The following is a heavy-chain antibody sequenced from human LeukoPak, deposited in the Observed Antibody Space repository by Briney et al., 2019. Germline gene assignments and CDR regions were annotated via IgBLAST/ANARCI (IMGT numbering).Heavy chain of an antibody. J-gene: IGHJ4*02. Sequence: GGPLRLSCAASGFTFSSYAMHWVRQAPGKGLEWVAVISYDGSNKYYADSVKGRFTISRDNSKNTLYLQMNSLRAEDTAVYYCARDRYCSSTSCFYFDYWGQGTLVTVSS. CDR3: ARDRYCSSTSCFYFDY. CDR1: GFTFSSYA. V-gene: IGHV3-30*04. CDR2: ISYDGSNK. D-gene: IGHD2-2*01.